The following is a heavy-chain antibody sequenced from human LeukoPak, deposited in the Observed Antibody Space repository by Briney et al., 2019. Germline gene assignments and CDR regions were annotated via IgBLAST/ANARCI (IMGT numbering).Heavy chain of an antibody. CDR3: ARSNFDWLFFDY. CDR2: IYCSGST. J-gene: IGHJ4*02. Sequence: SETLSLTCTVSGGSISSYYWSWIRQPPGKGLEWIGYIYCSGSTNYNPSLKSRVTISVDTSKNQFSLKLSSVTAADTAVYYCARSNFDWLFFDYWGQGTLVTVSS. CDR1: GGSISSYY. D-gene: IGHD3-9*01. V-gene: IGHV4-59*01.